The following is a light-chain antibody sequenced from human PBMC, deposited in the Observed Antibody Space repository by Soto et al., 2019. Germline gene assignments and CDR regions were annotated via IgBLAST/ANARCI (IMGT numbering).Light chain of an antibody. CDR1: ASNIGNNS. CDR2: DDN. Sequence: QSVLTQPPSVSAAPGQRVTISFSGSASNIGNNSVSWYQQLPGAAPILLIYDDNNRPSGIPDRFSGSKSGTSATLGITGLQTGDEADYYCGTWDTSLPACVFGPGTKLTVL. V-gene: IGLV1-51*01. CDR3: GTWDTSLPACV. J-gene: IGLJ1*01.